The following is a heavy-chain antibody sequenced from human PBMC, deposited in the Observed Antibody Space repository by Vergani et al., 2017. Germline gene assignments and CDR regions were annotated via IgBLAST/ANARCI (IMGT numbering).Heavy chain of an antibody. CDR3: ARDGREMATIGY. D-gene: IGHD5-24*01. Sequence: QVQLVQSGSEVKKPGSSVKVSCKASGGTFSSYAISWVRQAPGQGLEWMGGIIPIFGTANYAQKFQGRVTITADESTSTAYMELSRLRSDDTAVYYCARDGREMATIGYWGQGTLVTVSS. J-gene: IGHJ4*02. CDR2: IIPIFGTA. CDR1: GGTFSSYA. V-gene: IGHV1-69*01.